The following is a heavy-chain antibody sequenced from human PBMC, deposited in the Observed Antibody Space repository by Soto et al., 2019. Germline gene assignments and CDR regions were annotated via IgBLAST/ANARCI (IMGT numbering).Heavy chain of an antibody. V-gene: IGHV1-2*02. CDR2: INPNSGGT. Sequence: ASVKVSCKASGYTCTGYHMHGVLQSPVQGLDWMGWINPNSGGTNYAQKFQGRVTMTRDTSISTAYMEVSRLRSDDTAVYYCARDRRFYDSGTYDIANDAFDVWGQGTMVTVSS. CDR1: GYTCTGYH. J-gene: IGHJ3*01. D-gene: IGHD3-22*01. CDR3: ARDRRFYDSGTYDIANDAFDV.